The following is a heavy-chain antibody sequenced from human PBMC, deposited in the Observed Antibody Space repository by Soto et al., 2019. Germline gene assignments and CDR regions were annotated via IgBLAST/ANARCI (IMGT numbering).Heavy chain of an antibody. J-gene: IGHJ6*02. Sequence: GGSLRLSCAASGFTFSSYWMHWVRQAPGRGLVWVSRINSDGSSTSYADSVKGRFTISRDNAKNTLYLQMNSLRAEDTAVYYCARDKYDFWSGSPLYYYYGMDVWGQGTTVTSP. CDR3: ARDKYDFWSGSPLYYYYGMDV. D-gene: IGHD3-3*01. V-gene: IGHV3-74*01. CDR1: GFTFSSYW. CDR2: INSDGSST.